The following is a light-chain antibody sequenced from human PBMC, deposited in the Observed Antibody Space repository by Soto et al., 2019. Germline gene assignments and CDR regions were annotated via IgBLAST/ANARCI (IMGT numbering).Light chain of an antibody. Sequence: EIVLTQSPATLSLSPGERATLSCRASQSVSSYLAWYQQKPGQAPRLLIYDATNRATGIPARFSGSGSGTDFTLTISSLEPEDFAVYYCQQRSCRFTFGPGPKVDIK. V-gene: IGKV3-11*01. CDR3: QQRSCRFT. J-gene: IGKJ3*01. CDR1: QSVSSY. CDR2: DAT.